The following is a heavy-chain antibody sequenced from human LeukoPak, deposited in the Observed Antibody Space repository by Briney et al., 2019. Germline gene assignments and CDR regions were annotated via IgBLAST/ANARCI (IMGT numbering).Heavy chain of an antibody. CDR1: GFTFSSYA. V-gene: IGHV3-30-3*01. CDR3: ARVPLAVRRFDP. CDR2: ISYDSNNK. J-gene: IGHJ5*02. Sequence: PPGGSLRLSCAASGFTFSSYAMHWVRQAPGKGLEWVALISYDSNNKYYADSVKGRFTISRDNSENTLFLQMNSLRAEDTAVYFCARVPLAVRRFDPWGQGTLVTVSS. D-gene: IGHD4-17*01.